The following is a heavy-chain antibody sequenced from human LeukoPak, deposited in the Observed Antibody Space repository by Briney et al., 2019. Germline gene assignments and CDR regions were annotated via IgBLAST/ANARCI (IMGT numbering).Heavy chain of an antibody. V-gene: IGHV4-59*01. CDR3: ASGRGLMDDILTGYSHMDV. CDR2: LYYSGST. D-gene: IGHD3-9*01. Sequence: SDTLSLTCTVSGGSISSYYWSWIRQPPGKGLEWIGYLYYSGSTNYNPSLKSRVTISVDTSKNQFSLKLSSVTAADTAVYYCASGRGLMDDILTGYSHMDVWGKGTTVTISS. CDR1: GGSISSYY. J-gene: IGHJ6*03.